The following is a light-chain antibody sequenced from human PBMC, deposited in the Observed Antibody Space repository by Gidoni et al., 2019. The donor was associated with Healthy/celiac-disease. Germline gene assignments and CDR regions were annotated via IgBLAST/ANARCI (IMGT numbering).Light chain of an antibody. J-gene: IGKJ5*01. CDR3: QQRSNWPIT. V-gene: IGKV3-11*01. Sequence: EIVLTQSPATLSSSPGERATLPCRASQSVSSHLAWYQQKPGQAPRLLIYDASNRATGIPARCSGSGSGTDFTLTISSLEPEDFAVYYCQQRSNWPITFGQGTRLEIK. CDR1: QSVSSH. CDR2: DAS.